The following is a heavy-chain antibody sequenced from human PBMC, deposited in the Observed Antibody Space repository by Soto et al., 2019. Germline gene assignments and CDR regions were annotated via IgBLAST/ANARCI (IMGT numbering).Heavy chain of an antibody. CDR2: MNPNSGNT. CDR3: AREGIPHYDILTGYYNHFDY. V-gene: IGHV1-8*01. CDR1: GYTFTSYD. D-gene: IGHD3-9*01. J-gene: IGHJ4*02. Sequence: GASVKVSWKASGYTFTSYDINWVRQATGQGLEWMGWMNPNSGNTGYAQKFQGRVTMTRNTSISTAYMELSSLRSEDTAVYYCAREGIPHYDILTGYYNHFDYWGQGTLVTVSS.